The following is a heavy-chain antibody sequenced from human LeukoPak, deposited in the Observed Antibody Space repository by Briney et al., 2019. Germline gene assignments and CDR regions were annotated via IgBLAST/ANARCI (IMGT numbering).Heavy chain of an antibody. Sequence: PSETLSLTCTVSGGSISGYYWSWIRQPPGKGLEWIAYIHSTGSTNYNPSPKSRVTISVDTSKNQVSVKVRSVTAADTAVYYCVRYRHGSGSANSFDTWGQGTLGTVSS. V-gene: IGHV4-59*01. CDR2: IHSTGST. D-gene: IGHD3-10*01. J-gene: IGHJ5*02. CDR1: GGSISGYY. CDR3: VRYRHGSGSANSFDT.